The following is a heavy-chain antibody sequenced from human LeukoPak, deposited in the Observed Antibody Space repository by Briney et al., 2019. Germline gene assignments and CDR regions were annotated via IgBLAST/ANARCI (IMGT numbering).Heavy chain of an antibody. V-gene: IGHV4-59*08. CDR3: ARHPSTSWFDY. Sequence: SETLSLTCTVSGGSISSYYWNWIRQPPGKGLEWIGYIYYSGSTNYNPSLKSRVTISVDTSKNQFSLKLSSVTAADTAVYYCARHPSTSWFDYWGQGTLVTVSS. D-gene: IGHD6-13*01. J-gene: IGHJ4*02. CDR1: GGSISSYY. CDR2: IYYSGST.